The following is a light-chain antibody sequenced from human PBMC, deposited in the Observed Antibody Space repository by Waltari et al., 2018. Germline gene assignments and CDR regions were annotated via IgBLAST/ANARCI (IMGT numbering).Light chain of an antibody. CDR1: SSNIGTNI. Sequence: QSVLTQPSSASGTPGQEITISCSGGSSNIGTNIVNWYQQPPGTAPKLLIFTNNQRPSGVPDRFSGSRSGTSASLAISGLQSEYDETAYYCTAWYDSLNTWVFGGGTKLTVL. CDR3: TAWYDSLNTWV. J-gene: IGLJ3*02. V-gene: IGLV1-44*01. CDR2: TNN.